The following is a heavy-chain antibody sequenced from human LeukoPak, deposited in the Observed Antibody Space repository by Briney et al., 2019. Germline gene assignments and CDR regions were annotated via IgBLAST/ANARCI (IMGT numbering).Heavy chain of an antibody. CDR2: INHRGST. D-gene: IGHD4-23*01. CDR1: GGSFSGYY. V-gene: IGHV4-34*01. J-gene: IGHJ4*02. Sequence: SETLSLTCAVYGGSFSGYYWTWIRQPPGKGLEWIGEINHRGSTNYNPSLKSRVTISADTSKNQFSLRLSSVTAADTAVYYCASPPNSPFDYWGQGTLVTVSS. CDR3: ASPPNSPFDY.